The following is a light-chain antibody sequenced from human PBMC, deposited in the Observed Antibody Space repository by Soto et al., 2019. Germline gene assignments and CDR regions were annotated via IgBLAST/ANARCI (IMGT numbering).Light chain of an antibody. J-gene: IGLJ3*02. V-gene: IGLV8-61*01. CDR3: VLYMGSGIWV. CDR2: STN. CDR1: SGSVSASNY. Sequence: QTVVTQEPSFSVSPGRTVTFTCGLTSGSVSASNYPSWYQQTPGQAPRTLIYSTNTRASGVPDRFSASILGNKAALTITGAQADDECDYYCVLYMGSGIWVFGGGTKLTVL.